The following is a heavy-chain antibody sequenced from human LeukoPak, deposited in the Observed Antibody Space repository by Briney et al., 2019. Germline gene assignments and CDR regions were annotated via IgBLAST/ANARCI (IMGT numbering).Heavy chain of an antibody. V-gene: IGHV1-8*01. Sequence: ASVKVSCKASGYTFTSYDINWVRQATGQGLEWMGWMNPNSGNTGYAQKFQGRVTMTRNTSISTAYMELSSLRSEDTAVYYCARNGVVQYYYYYYGMDVWGQGTTVTVSS. CDR2: MNPNSGNT. CDR1: GYTFTSYD. J-gene: IGHJ6*02. CDR3: ARNGVVQYYYYYYGMDV. D-gene: IGHD4-17*01.